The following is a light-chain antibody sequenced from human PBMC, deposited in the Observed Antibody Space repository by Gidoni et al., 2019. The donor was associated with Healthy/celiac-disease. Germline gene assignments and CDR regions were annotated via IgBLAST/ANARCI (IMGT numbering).Light chain of an antibody. CDR3: AAWDDSLNGWV. V-gene: IGLV1-44*01. J-gene: IGLJ3*02. CDR2: SNY. Sequence: QSVLTQPPSASGTPGQGVTIPCSGSSSNIGSNTVNWYHHLPGTAPKLLIYSNYQRPSGVPDRFSGSKSGTSASLAISGLQSEDEADYYCAAWDDSLNGWVFGGGTKLTVL. CDR1: SSNIGSNT.